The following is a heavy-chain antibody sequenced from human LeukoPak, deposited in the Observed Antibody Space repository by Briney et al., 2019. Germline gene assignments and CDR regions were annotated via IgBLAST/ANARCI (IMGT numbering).Heavy chain of an antibody. CDR1: RFTFSSYA. D-gene: IGHD5-18*01. J-gene: IGHJ4*02. Sequence: GGSLRLSCAASRFTFSSYAMSWVRQAPGKGLEWVSGISGSGGRTYYADSVKGRFTISRDNSKNTLYLQMNSLRAEDTAVYYCAEDLYAWTSTYSYTPFDYWGQGTLVTVSS. V-gene: IGHV3-23*01. CDR3: AEDLYAWTSTYSYTPFDY. CDR2: ISGSGGRT.